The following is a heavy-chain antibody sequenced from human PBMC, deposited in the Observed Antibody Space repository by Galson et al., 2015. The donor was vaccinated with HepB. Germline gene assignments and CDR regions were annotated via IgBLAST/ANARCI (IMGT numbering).Heavy chain of an antibody. CDR3: AREPPNPIWRGSGSSLTVY. J-gene: IGHJ4*02. CDR2: INPSGGST. D-gene: IGHD3-10*01. V-gene: IGHV1-46*03. Sequence: SVKVSCKASGYTFTSYYMHWVRQAPGQGLEWMGIINPSGGSTSYAQKFQGRVTMTRDTSTSTVYMELSSLRSEDTAVYYCAREPPNPIWRGSGSSLTVYWGQGTLVTVSS. CDR1: GYTFTSYY.